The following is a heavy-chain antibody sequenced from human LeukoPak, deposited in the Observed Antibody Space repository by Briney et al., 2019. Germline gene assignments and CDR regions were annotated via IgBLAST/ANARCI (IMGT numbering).Heavy chain of an antibody. CDR1: GYTFTSYD. CDR2: MNPNSGNT. CDR3: ARAQGGSSWYCFDY. V-gene: IGHV1-8*01. Sequence: ASVKVSCKASGYTFTSYDINWVRQATGQGLEWMGWMNPNSGNTGYAQKFQGRLTMTRNTSISTAYMELSSLRSEDTAVYYCARAQGGSSWYCFDYWGQGTLVTVSS. D-gene: IGHD6-13*01. J-gene: IGHJ4*02.